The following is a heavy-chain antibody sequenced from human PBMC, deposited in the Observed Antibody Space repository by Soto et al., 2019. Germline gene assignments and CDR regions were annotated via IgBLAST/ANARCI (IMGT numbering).Heavy chain of an antibody. CDR2: TSNSGGST. CDR1: GFTFSSYA. D-gene: IGHD6-19*01. Sequence: EVQLLESGGDLVQPGGSLRLSCAASGFTFSSYAMSWVRRAPGKGLEWVSATSNSGGSTYYADSVKGRFTISRDNSKNTLYLQMDSQRAEDTATYYCANAVSGWSRVYFDYWGQGTLVIVSS. CDR3: ANAVSGWSRVYFDY. V-gene: IGHV3-23*01. J-gene: IGHJ4*02.